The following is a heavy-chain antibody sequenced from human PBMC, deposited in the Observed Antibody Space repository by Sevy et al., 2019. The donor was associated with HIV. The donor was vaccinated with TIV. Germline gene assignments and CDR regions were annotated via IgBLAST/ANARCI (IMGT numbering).Heavy chain of an antibody. CDR1: GFIFSTYG. CDR3: AKMQGGSYNYHGTDV. Sequence: GGSLRLSCTASGFIFSTYGIHWVRQAPGKGLEWVAVISYAGSEKYYADSVRGRFTISRDNSKNTLYLQMNSLRVEDTAIYYCAKMQGGSYNYHGTDVWGQGTTVTVSS. D-gene: IGHD1-26*01. V-gene: IGHV3-30*18. CDR2: ISYAGSEK. J-gene: IGHJ6*02.